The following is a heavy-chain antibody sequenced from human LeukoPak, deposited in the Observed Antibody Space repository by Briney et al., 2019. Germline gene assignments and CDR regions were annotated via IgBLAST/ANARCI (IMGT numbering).Heavy chain of an antibody. V-gene: IGHV4-38-2*02. CDR1: GYSISSGYY. D-gene: IGHD2-21*02. CDR3: ASHVTDP. CDR2: IYHSGST. Sequence: SETLSLTCTVSGYSISSGYYWGWIRQPPGKGLEWIGSIYHSGSTYYNPSLKSRVTISVDTSKNQFSLKTRSVTAADTAVYYCASHVTDPWGQGTLVTVSS. J-gene: IGHJ5*02.